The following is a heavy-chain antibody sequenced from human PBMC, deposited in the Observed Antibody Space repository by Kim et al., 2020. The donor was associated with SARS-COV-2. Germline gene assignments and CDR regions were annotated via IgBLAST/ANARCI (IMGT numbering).Heavy chain of an antibody. V-gene: IGHV4-59*01. D-gene: IGHD3-3*01. J-gene: IGHJ3*02. Sequence: SETLSLTCTVSGGSISSYYWSWIRQPPGKGLEWIGYIYYSGSTNYNPSLTSRVTISVDTSKNQFSLKLSSVTAADTAVYYCARALGVTIFGVVSSFDIWGQGTMVTVSS. CDR1: GGSISSYY. CDR2: IYYSGST. CDR3: ARALGVTIFGVVSSFDI.